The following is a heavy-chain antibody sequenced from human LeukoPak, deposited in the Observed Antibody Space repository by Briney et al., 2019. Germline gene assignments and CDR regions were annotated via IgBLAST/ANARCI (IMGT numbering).Heavy chain of an antibody. CDR3: AKWGCSGGSCYPFDS. J-gene: IGHJ4*02. CDR2: ISGTTSRT. Sequence: GGSLRLSCAASGFTFSSYEMNWVRQAPGKGLEWVSAISGTTSRTYYADSVRGRFTISRDNSKNMLYLHMNSLRAEDTAVYHCAKWGCSGGSCYPFDSWGQGTLVTVSS. D-gene: IGHD2-15*01. CDR1: GFTFSSYE. V-gene: IGHV3-23*01.